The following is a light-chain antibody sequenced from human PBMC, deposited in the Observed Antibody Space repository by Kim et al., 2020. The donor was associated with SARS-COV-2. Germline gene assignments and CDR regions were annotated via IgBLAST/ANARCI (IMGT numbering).Light chain of an antibody. CDR3: QQYENLPT. J-gene: IGKJ4*01. CDR1: QDISNY. CDR2: DAS. Sequence: SASVGDRVTITCRASQDISNYLNWYQQKPGKAPKLLIYDASNLETGVPSRFSGSGFGTDFTFTITGLQPEDIATYFCQQYENLPTFGGGTKVDIK. V-gene: IGKV1-33*01.